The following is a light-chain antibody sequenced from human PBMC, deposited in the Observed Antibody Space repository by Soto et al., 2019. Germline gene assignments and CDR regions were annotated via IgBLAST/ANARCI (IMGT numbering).Light chain of an antibody. CDR3: CSYAGSYTYV. CDR2: DVS. V-gene: IGLV2-11*01. Sequence: QSVLNQPRSVSGSPGQSVTISCTGTSSDVGGYNSVSWYQQHPGKAPRLMIYDVSKRPSGVPARVSGSKSGNTASLTISGLQAEDEADYYCCSYAGSYTYVFGTGTKLTVL. J-gene: IGLJ1*01. CDR1: SSDVGGYNS.